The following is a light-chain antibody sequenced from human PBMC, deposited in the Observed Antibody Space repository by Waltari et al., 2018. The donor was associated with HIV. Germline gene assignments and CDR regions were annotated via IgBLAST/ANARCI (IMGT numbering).Light chain of an antibody. V-gene: IGLV6-57*03. CDR3: QSYDSTNPCI. J-gene: IGLJ1*01. CDR2: EAN. Sequence: NFILTQPHSVSESPGKTVTISCARSSGGIASNSVQWYQHRPGRAPTPVIYEANQRPSGVPDRFSGSIDSSSNSASLTIYDLKTEDEADYYCQSYDSTNPCIFGTGTRVTVL. CDR1: SGGIASNS.